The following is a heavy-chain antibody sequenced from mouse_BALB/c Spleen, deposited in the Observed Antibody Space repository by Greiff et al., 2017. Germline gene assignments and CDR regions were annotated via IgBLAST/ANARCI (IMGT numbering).Heavy chain of an antibody. CDR2: INPSTGYT. D-gene: IGHD2-10*02. Sequence: QVQLKQSGAELAKPGASVKMSCKASGYTFTSYWMHWVKQRPGQGLEWIGYINPSTGYTEYNQKFKDKATLTADKSSSTAYMQLSSLTSEDSAVYYCARREYGKSMDYWGQGTSVTVSS. CDR1: GYTFTSYW. CDR3: ARREYGKSMDY. V-gene: IGHV1-7*01. J-gene: IGHJ4*01.